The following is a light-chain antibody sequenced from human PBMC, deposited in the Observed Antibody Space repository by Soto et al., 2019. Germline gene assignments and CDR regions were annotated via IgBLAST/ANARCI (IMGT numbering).Light chain of an antibody. CDR2: LNNDGSH. CDR3: QTWGTGFQV. Sequence: QLVLTQSPSASASLGASVKLTCTLSSGHSSHAIAWHQKQPGKGPRYLMDLNNDGSHSKGDGIPDRFSGSSSGAERYLIISSLQSEDEADYYCQTWGTGFQVFGGGTKLTVL. V-gene: IGLV4-69*01. CDR1: SGHSSHA. J-gene: IGLJ2*01.